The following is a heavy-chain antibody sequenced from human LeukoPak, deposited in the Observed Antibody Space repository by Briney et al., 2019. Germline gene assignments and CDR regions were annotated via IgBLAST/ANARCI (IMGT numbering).Heavy chain of an antibody. D-gene: IGHD3-3*01. Sequence: PGRSLRLSCAASGFTFSSYGMHWVRQAPGKGLEWVAVIWYDGCNKYYADSVKGRFTISRDNSKNTLYLQMNSLRAEDTAVYYCARAGITIFGVVTHFDYWGQGTLVTVSS. CDR3: ARAGITIFGVVTHFDY. V-gene: IGHV3-33*01. J-gene: IGHJ4*02. CDR1: GFTFSSYG. CDR2: IWYDGCNK.